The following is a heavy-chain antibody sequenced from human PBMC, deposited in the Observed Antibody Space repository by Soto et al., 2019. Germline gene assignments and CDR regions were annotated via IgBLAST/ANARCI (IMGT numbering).Heavy chain of an antibody. CDR3: VLEEVGASHY. CDR2: INHSGST. CDR1: GGSFSCYY. Sequence: SETLSLACAVYGGSFSCYYWSWIRQPPGKGLEWIGEINHSGSTNYNPSLKSRVTISVDTSKNQFSLKLSSVTAADTAVYYCVLEEVGASHYWGQGTLVTVSS. J-gene: IGHJ4*02. V-gene: IGHV4-34*01. D-gene: IGHD1-26*01.